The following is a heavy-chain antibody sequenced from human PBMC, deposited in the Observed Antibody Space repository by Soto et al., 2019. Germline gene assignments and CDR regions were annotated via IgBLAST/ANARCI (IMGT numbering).Heavy chain of an antibody. V-gene: IGHV1-69*01. Sequence: QVQLVQSGAEVKKPGSSVKVSCKAPGGTFSTYAISWVRQAPGQGLEWMGGVIPIFGTPKYAQKFQGRVTITADESTSTGYMVLRSLRSEDTAVYYCARSQGGSSSLAIYYYYYYGMDVWGQGTTVTVSS. CDR2: VIPIFGTP. J-gene: IGHJ6*02. CDR3: ARSQGGSSSLAIYYYYYYGMDV. CDR1: GGTFSTYA. D-gene: IGHD2-15*01.